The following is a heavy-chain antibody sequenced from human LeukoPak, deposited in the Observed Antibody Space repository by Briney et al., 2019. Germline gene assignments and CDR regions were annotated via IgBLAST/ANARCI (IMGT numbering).Heavy chain of an antibody. CDR1: GFTFSNYG. J-gene: IGHJ4*02. Sequence: GGSLRLSCEASGFTFSNYGMNWVRQAPGKGLEWVSVIYSGGPTYYADSVKGRFTISRDNSKNTLYFQMNSLRAEDTAVYYCARGLPSGSYYFDYWGQGTLVTVSS. CDR2: IYSGGPT. CDR3: ARGLPSGSYYFDY. D-gene: IGHD1-26*01. V-gene: IGHV3-66*01.